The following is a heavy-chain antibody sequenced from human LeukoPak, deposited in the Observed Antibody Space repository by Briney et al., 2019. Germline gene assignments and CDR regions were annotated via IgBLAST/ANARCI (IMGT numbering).Heavy chain of an antibody. CDR1: GFTFSSYG. Sequence: RAGGPLRLSCAASGFTFSSYGMHWVRQAPGKGLEWVAFIRYDGSNKYYADPVKGRFTISRDNSKNTLYLQMNSLRAEDTAVYYCAKDRFNDFWSGSNDDAFDIWGQGTMVTVSS. CDR2: IRYDGSNK. D-gene: IGHD3-3*01. V-gene: IGHV3-30*02. CDR3: AKDRFNDFWSGSNDDAFDI. J-gene: IGHJ3*02.